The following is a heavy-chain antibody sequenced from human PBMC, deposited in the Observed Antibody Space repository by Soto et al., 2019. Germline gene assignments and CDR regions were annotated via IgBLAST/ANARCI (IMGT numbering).Heavy chain of an antibody. CDR1: GYTFTSYG. D-gene: IGHD2-2*01. CDR3: ARGYQPLPYYYYYYGMDV. Sequence: QVQLVQSGAEVKKPGASVKVSCKASGYTFTSYGISWVRQAPGQGLEWMGWISAYNGNTNYAQKLQGRVTMTTDTSTSTGYMELRSLRSDDTAVYYCARGYQPLPYYYYYYGMDVWGQGTTVTVSS. V-gene: IGHV1-18*01. J-gene: IGHJ6*02. CDR2: ISAYNGNT.